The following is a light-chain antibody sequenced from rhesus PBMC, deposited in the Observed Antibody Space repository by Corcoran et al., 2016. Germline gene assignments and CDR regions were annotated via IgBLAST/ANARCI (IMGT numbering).Light chain of an antibody. J-gene: IGLJ1*01. V-gene: IGLV1-60*01. CDR3: AAWDDSLSGYI. CDR2: YND. CDR1: SSNIGSSS. Sequence: QSVLTQPPLASAAARKSVTISCSGASSNIGSSSVSWYQQLPETAPKLLIYYNDRRASGVSDRFSASKSGTSASLAITGLQTEDEADYYCAAWDDSLSGYIFGGGTRLTVL.